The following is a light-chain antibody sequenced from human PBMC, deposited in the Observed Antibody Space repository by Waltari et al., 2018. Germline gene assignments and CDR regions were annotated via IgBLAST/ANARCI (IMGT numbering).Light chain of an antibody. V-gene: IGKV3-20*01. CDR1: QSVTRT. Sequence: ENALTQSPGTLSLSPGESATLSCRTSQSVTRTLACYQQKPRQAPRLLIYGASNRATGISDRFSGSEAGTDFSLTISSLAPENFAVYDCEHYLRVPGTFGQGTKVKVK. J-gene: IGKJ1*01. CDR2: GAS. CDR3: EHYLRVPGT.